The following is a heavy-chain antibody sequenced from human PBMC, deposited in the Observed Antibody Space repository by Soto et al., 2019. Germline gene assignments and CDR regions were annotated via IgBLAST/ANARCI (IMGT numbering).Heavy chain of an antibody. Sequence: PSETLSLTCTVSGGSIGTYYCSWIRQPPGKGLEWIGSIYYSGSTYYNPSLMSRVTISVDTSKNQFSLKLSSVTAADTAVYYCARHRGIYGSGRYYEFEYWGQGTLVTVSS. J-gene: IGHJ4*02. CDR3: ARHRGIYGSGRYYEFEY. D-gene: IGHD3-10*01. CDR2: IYYSGST. V-gene: IGHV4-39*01. CDR1: GGSIGTYY.